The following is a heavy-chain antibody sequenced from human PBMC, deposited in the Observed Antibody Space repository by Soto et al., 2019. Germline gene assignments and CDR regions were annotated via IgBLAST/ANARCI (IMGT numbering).Heavy chain of an antibody. V-gene: IGHV3-30-3*01. CDR1: GFPFSEYA. D-gene: IGHD1-26*01. CDR3: ARDQGGAYFPHDGFDM. Sequence: QEQLVESGGGVVQPGRSLRLSCVASGFPFSEYAMHWVRQAPGKGLEWVAVISYDDGNVRYYADSVQGRFTGYRDNSKNTLFLQMDRLRSEDTAVYYCARDQGGAYFPHDGFDMWGQGTVVTVSS. CDR2: ISYDDGNVR. J-gene: IGHJ3*02.